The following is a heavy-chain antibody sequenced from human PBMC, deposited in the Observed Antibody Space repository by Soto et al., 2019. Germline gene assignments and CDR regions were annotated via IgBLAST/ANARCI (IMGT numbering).Heavy chain of an antibody. V-gene: IGHV1-69*13. CDR2: IIPIFGTA. CDR3: ARTARMYGGNFSNWFDP. Sequence: ASVKVSCKASGGNFSSYAISWVRQAPGQGLEWMGGIIPIFGTANYAQKFQGRVTITADESTRTAYMELSSLRSEDTAVYYCARTARMYGGNFSNWFDPWGQGTLVTVSS. D-gene: IGHD2-21*02. CDR1: GGNFSSYA. J-gene: IGHJ5*02.